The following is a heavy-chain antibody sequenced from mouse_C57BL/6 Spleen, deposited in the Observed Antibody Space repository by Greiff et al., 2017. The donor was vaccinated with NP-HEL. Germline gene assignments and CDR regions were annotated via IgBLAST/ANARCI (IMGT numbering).Heavy chain of an antibody. CDR1: GFTFSSYA. D-gene: IGHD4-1*01. CDR2: ISSGGDYI. Sequence: EVQVVESGEGLVKPGGSLKLSCAASGFTFSSYAMSWVRQTPEKRLEWVAYISSGGDYIYYADTVKGRFTISRDNARNTLYLQMSSLKSEDTAMYYCTSNWDGNYFDYWGQGTTLTVSS. CDR3: TSNWDGNYFDY. J-gene: IGHJ2*01. V-gene: IGHV5-9-1*02.